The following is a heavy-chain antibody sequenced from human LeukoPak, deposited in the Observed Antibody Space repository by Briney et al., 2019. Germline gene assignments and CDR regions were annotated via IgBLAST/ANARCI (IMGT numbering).Heavy chain of an antibody. D-gene: IGHD1-7*01. Sequence: GASVKVSCKASGYTFTSYYMHWVRQAPGQGLEWMGIINPSGGSTSYAQKFQGRVTMTRDTSTSTVYMELSSLRSEDTVVYYCARLTGTRTYFDYWGQGTLVTVSS. CDR1: GYTFTSYY. J-gene: IGHJ4*02. CDR2: INPSGGST. V-gene: IGHV1-46*01. CDR3: ARLTGTRTYFDY.